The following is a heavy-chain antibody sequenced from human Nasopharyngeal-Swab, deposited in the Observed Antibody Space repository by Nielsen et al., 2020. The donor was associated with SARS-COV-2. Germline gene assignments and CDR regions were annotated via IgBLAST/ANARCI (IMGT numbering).Heavy chain of an antibody. D-gene: IGHD4-11*01. CDR2: ISGSGGST. CDR1: GFTFSSYA. V-gene: IGHV3-23*01. J-gene: IGHJ4*02. CDR3: TKGRADYSNPSFDN. Sequence: GGSLRLSCAASGFTFSSYAMSWVRQAPGKGLEWVSAISGSGGSTYYADSVKGRFTISRDNSKNSLYLQMNSLRVDDTALYYCTKGRADYSNPSFDNWGQGTLVTASS.